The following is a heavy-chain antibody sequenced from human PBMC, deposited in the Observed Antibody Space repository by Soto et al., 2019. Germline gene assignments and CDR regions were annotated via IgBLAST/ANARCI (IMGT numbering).Heavy chain of an antibody. CDR3: ARNDYGDYAFDY. J-gene: IGHJ4*02. D-gene: IGHD4-17*01. CDR1: GFTFSHHA. CDR2: IAKGGTNI. V-gene: IGHV3-30-3*01. Sequence: QVQLVESGGGVVQPGGSLRLSCAASGFTFSHHAMHWVRQAPGKGLEWVAVIAKGGTNIHYGDSVQGRFTISRDNFKNTLSLQMDSLGPEDTAVYYCARNDYGDYAFDYWGQGTLVTVSS.